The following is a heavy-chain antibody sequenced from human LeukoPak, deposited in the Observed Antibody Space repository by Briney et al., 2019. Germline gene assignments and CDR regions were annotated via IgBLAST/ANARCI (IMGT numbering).Heavy chain of an antibody. Sequence: GGSLRLSCAASGFTFSNYWMHWVRQAPGKGLVWVSRINSDGGSTRYADSVKGRFTVSRDNAKNMVYLEMNSLRGDDTAVYYCARSGIGRAFDIWGQGATVTVSS. CDR3: ARSGIGRAFDI. CDR1: GFTFSNYW. V-gene: IGHV3-74*01. CDR2: INSDGGST. D-gene: IGHD1-1*01. J-gene: IGHJ3*02.